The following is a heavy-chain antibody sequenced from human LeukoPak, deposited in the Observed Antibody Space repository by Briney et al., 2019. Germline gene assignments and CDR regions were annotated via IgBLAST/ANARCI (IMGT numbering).Heavy chain of an antibody. D-gene: IGHD3-22*01. J-gene: IGHJ4*02. CDR3: ARVTGYMIEDYFDY. CDR2: IYYSGST. CDR1: GGSISSYY. V-gene: IGHV4-59*01. Sequence: SETLSLTCTVSGGSISSYYWSWIRQPPGKGLEWIGYIYYSGSTNYNPSLKSRVTISVETSKNQFSLKLSSVTAADTAVYHCARVTGYMIEDYFDYWGQGTLVTVSS.